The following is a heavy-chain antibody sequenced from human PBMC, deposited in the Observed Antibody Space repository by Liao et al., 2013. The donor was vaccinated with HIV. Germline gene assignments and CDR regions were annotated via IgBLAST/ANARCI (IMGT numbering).Heavy chain of an antibody. J-gene: IGHJ6*03. V-gene: IGHV4-34*01. CDR1: GGSFSGYY. Sequence: QVQLQQWGAGLLKPSETLSLTCAVYGGSFSGYYWSWIRQPPGRAGVDWEINHSGSTNYNPSLKSRVTISVDTSKNQFSLKLSSVTAADTAVYYCARGWEGLTMVRGVIITPYYYMDVWGKGTTVTVSS. CDR2: INHSGST. CDR3: ARGWEGLTMVRGVIITPYYYMDV. D-gene: IGHD3-10*01.